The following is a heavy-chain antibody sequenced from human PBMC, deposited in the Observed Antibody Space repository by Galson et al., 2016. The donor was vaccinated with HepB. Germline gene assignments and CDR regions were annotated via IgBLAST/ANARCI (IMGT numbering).Heavy chain of an antibody. CDR2: IYTSWNN. J-gene: IGHJ6*02. CDR3: ASLATYGVDV. V-gene: IGHV4-31*01. CDR1: GGSISSGGYY. Sequence: TLSLTCTVSGGSISSGGYYWTWIRQYPGKGLEWIGYIYTSWNNYYNPSLKSQFTISIDTSKNQFTLKLSSVTAADTAVYYCASLATYGVDVWSQGTTVIVSS.